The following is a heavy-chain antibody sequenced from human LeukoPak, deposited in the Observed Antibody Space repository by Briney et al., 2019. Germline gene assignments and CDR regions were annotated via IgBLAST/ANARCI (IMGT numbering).Heavy chain of an antibody. J-gene: IGHJ6*03. CDR1: GRPHSRYY. D-gene: IGHD3-16*01. CDR3: ARETSQKGAHYMDV. Sequence: WETLCLPCAVSGRPHSRYYGIWVRQPPGKGLEWVGYIYYSGSTNYNPSLKSRVTISVDTSKNQFSLKLSSVTAADTAVYYCARETSQKGAHYMDVWGKGTTVTIPS. V-gene: IGHV4-59*01. CDR2: IYYSGST.